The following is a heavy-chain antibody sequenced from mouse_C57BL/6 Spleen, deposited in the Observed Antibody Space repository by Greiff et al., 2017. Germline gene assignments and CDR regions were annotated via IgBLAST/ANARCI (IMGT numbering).Heavy chain of an antibody. CDR3: ARSGGYDLGYAMDY. V-gene: IGHV1-54*01. D-gene: IGHD2-2*01. CDR1: GYAFTNYL. CDR2: INPGSGGT. Sequence: QVQLKESGAELVRPGTSVKVSCKASGYAFTNYLIEWVKQRPGQGLEWIGVINPGSGGTNYNEKFKGKATLTADKASSTAYMQLSSLTSVDSAVYFWARSGGYDLGYAMDYWGQGTSVTVSS. J-gene: IGHJ4*01.